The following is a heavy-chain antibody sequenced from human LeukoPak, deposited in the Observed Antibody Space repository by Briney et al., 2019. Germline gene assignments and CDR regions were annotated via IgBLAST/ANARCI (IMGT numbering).Heavy chain of an antibody. CDR1: GGSISSYY. Sequence: SETLSLTCTVSGGSISSYYWSWIRQPPGKGLEWIGYIYYSGSTNYNPSLKSRVTISVDTSKNQFSLKLSSVTAAGTAVYFCARDDSSGYYSRAFDIWGQGTMVTVFS. CDR2: IYYSGST. V-gene: IGHV4-59*01. J-gene: IGHJ3*02. CDR3: ARDDSSGYYSRAFDI. D-gene: IGHD3-22*01.